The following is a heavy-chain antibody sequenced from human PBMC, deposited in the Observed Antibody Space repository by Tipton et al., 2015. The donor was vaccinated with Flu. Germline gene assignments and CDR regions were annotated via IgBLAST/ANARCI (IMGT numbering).Heavy chain of an antibody. J-gene: IGHJ3*02. V-gene: IGHV4-59*01. CDR1: GGSISSYY. CDR2: IYYSGST. Sequence: PGLVKPSETLSLTCTVSGGSISSYYWSWIRQPPGKGLEWIGYIYYSGSTNYNPSLKSRVTISVDTSKNQFSLKLSSVTAADTAVYYCARPNWNDGYAFDIWGQGTMVTVSS. D-gene: IGHD1-20*01. CDR3: ARPNWNDGYAFDI.